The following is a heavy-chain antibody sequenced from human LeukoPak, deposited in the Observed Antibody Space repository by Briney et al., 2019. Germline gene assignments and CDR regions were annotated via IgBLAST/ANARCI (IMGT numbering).Heavy chain of an antibody. J-gene: IGHJ6*02. V-gene: IGHV4-4*02. D-gene: IGHD6-13*01. Sequence: SETLSLTCAVSGGSISSSNWWSWVRQPPGRGLEWIGVIYHSGSTNYNPSLKSRVTISVDKSKNQFSLKLSSVTAADTAVYYCARQYSSSWYSPYYYGMDVWGQGTTVTVSS. CDR3: ARQYSSSWYSPYYYGMDV. CDR1: GGSISSSNW. CDR2: IYHSGST.